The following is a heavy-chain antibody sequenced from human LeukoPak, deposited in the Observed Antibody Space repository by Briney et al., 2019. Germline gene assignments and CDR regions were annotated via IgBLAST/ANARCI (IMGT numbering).Heavy chain of an antibody. CDR2: IYYSGST. CDR1: GGSISSSSYY. D-gene: IGHD3-9*01. CDR3: ARVSYYDILTGYSEVDAFDI. Sequence: PSETLSLTCTVSGGSISSSSYYWGWIRRPPGKGLEWIGSIYYSGSTYYNPSLKSRVTISVDTSKNQFSLKLSSVTAADTAVYYCARVSYYDILTGYSEVDAFDIWGQGTMVTVSS. V-gene: IGHV4-39*07. J-gene: IGHJ3*02.